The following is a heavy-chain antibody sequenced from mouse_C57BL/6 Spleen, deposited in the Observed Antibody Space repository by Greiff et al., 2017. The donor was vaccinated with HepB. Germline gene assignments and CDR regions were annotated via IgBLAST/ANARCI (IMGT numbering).Heavy chain of an antibody. CDR1: GYTFTDYY. J-gene: IGHJ3*01. D-gene: IGHD1-1*01. CDR2: IYPGSGNT. Sequence: LVESGAELVRPGASVKLSCKASGYTFTDYYINWVKQRPGQGLEWIARIYPGSGNTYYNEKFKGKATLTAEKSSSTAYMQLSSLTSEDSAVYFCARGGGSSPFAYWGQGTLVTVSA. CDR3: ARGGGSSPFAY. V-gene: IGHV1-76*01.